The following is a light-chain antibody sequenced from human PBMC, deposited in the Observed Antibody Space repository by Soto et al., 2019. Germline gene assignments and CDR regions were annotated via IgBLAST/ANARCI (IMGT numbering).Light chain of an antibody. CDR2: ENN. CDR1: SSNIGNNY. V-gene: IGLV1-51*02. Sequence: QSALTQPPSVSAAPGQKVTISCSGRSSNIGNNYVSWYQQLPGTAPKLLIYENNKRPSGIPDRFSGSKSGTSATLGITGLQTGDEADYYCGTWDSSLSAYVFGTGTKVTVL. J-gene: IGLJ1*01. CDR3: GTWDSSLSAYV.